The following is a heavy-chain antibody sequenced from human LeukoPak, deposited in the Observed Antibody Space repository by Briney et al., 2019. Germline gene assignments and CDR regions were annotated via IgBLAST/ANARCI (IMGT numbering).Heavy chain of an antibody. CDR3: ARVGGYCSSTSCYTGGLGFDY. D-gene: IGHD2-2*02. CDR2: INHSGST. J-gene: IGHJ4*02. Sequence: PSETLSLTCAVYGGSFSGYYWRWIRQPPGKGLEWIGEINHSGSTNYNPSLKSRVTISVDTSKNQFSLKLSSVTAADTAVYYCARVGGYCSSTSCYTGGLGFDYWGQGTLVTVSS. CDR1: GGSFSGYY. V-gene: IGHV4-34*01.